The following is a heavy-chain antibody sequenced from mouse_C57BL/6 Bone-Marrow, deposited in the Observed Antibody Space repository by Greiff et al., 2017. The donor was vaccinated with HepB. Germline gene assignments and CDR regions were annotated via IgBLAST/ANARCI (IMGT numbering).Heavy chain of an antibody. J-gene: IGHJ2*01. CDR1: GFTFSSYG. V-gene: IGHV5-6*01. Sequence: EVQGVESGGDLVKPGGSLKLSCAASGFTFSSYGMSWVRQTPDKRLEWVATISSGGSYTYYPDSVKGRFTISRDNAKNTLFLQMTSLRSEDTAMYYCAITTATFDYWGQGTTLTVSS. CDR2: ISSGGSYT. D-gene: IGHD1-2*01. CDR3: AITTATFDY.